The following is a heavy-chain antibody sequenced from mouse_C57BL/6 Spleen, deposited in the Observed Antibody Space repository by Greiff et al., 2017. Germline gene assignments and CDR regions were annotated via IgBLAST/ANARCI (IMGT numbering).Heavy chain of an antibody. CDR1: GYTFTSYW. V-gene: IGHV1-64*01. J-gene: IGHJ3*01. CDR2: IHPNSGST. CDR3: ARSNHCGSSPWFAY. D-gene: IGHD1-1*01. Sequence: QVQLQQPGAELVKPGASVKLSCKASGYTFTSYWMHWVKQRPGQGLEWIGMIHPNSGSTNYNEKFKSKATLTVDKSSSTAYMQLSSLTSEDSAVYYCARSNHCGSSPWFAYWGQGTLVTVSA.